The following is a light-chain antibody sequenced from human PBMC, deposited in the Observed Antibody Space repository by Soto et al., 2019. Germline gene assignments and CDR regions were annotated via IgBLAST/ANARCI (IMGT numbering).Light chain of an antibody. CDR1: RSNIGAGFD. CDR2: GDI. V-gene: IGLV1-40*01. J-gene: IGLJ3*02. CDR3: QAYDYSLTASV. Sequence: QSVLTQPPSVSGAPGQRVTISCTGTRSNIGAGFDVHWYQQLPGTAPKLLIYGDISRPSGVPDRFSASKSGTSASLAITGLQAEDEADYFCQAYDYSLTASVFGGGTKLTVL.